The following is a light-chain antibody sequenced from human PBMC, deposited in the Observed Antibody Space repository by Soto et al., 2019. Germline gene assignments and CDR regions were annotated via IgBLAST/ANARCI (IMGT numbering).Light chain of an antibody. J-gene: IGKJ4*01. CDR2: DAS. CDR3: QQRSNWPLT. CDR1: QSVSTS. V-gene: IGKV3-11*01. Sequence: EIVLTQSPATLSLSLGERATLSCRASQSVSTSLVWYQQKPGQAPRLLIFDASNRATGIPARFSGGGSGTDFILTVSSLEPEDFAVYYCQQRSNWPLTFGGGTKVEIK.